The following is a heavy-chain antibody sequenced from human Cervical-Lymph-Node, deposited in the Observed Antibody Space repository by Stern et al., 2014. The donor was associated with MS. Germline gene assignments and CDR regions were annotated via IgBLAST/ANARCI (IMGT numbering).Heavy chain of an antibody. V-gene: IGHV1-3*04. J-gene: IGHJ5*02. D-gene: IGHD6-13*01. CDR2: VNTANGDT. CDR1: GYTFTSYA. Sequence: QVQLVQSGAEVKKPGASVKVSCKASGYTFTSYAIHWVRQAPGQRLEWMGRVNTANGDTYYSEKFQGRVTLTRDTSANTAYMELFSLTSEDTTVYYCGRGQQSFDPWGQGTLVTVSA. CDR3: GRGQQSFDP.